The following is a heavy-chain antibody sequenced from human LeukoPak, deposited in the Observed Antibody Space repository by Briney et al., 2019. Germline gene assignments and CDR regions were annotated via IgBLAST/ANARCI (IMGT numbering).Heavy chain of an antibody. Sequence: GASVKVSCKASGYTFTGYYVHWVRQAPGQGLEWMGWINPNGGGTNYAQKFQGRVTMTRDTSISTAYMELSRLRSDDTAVYYCARDRGLAAAGTSDYWGQGTLVTVSS. CDR2: INPNGGGT. D-gene: IGHD6-13*01. V-gene: IGHV1-2*02. CDR3: ARDRGLAAAGTSDY. J-gene: IGHJ4*02. CDR1: GYTFTGYY.